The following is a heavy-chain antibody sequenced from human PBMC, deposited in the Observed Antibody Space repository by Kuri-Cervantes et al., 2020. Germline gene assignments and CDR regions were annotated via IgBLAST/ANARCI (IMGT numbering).Heavy chain of an antibody. D-gene: IGHD6-19*01. Sequence: GSVKVSCKASGYTFTSYDINWVRQATGQGLEWMGWINPNSGGTNYAQKFQGWVTMTRDTSISTAYMELSRLRSDDTAVYYCARVGWSDPHYYYYGMDVWGQGTTVTVSS. J-gene: IGHJ6*02. CDR3: ARVGWSDPHYYYYGMDV. V-gene: IGHV1-2*04. CDR2: INPNSGGT. CDR1: GYTFTSYD.